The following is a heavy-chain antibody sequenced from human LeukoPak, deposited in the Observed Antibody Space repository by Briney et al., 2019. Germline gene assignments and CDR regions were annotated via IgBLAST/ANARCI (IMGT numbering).Heavy chain of an antibody. V-gene: IGHV3-66*01. D-gene: IGHD3-16*01. CDR2: IYSGSNT. J-gene: IGHJ4*02. CDR3: ARVTAGGDFDY. Sequence: GGSLRLSCAASGFTVSSSYMSWVRQAPGKGLEWVSVIYSGSNTYYTDSMKGRFTISRDNSKNTLYLQMNSLRAEDTAVYYCARVTAGGDFDYRGQGTLVTVSS. CDR1: GFTVSSSY.